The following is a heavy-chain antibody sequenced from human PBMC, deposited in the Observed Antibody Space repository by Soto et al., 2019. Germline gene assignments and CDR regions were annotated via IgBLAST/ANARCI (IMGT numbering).Heavy chain of an antibody. CDR3: VRGGRSSHDAFGI. CDR2: IRNRAYNYNT. V-gene: IGHV3-72*01. CDR1: GFTFSDHY. D-gene: IGHD2-2*01. J-gene: IGHJ3*02. Sequence: HPGGSLRLSCAASGFTFSDHYMEWVRQAPGKGLEWVGRIRNRAYNYNTDYAASVKDRFIISRDDSKNSQYLQLNSLKTEDTAVYYCVRGGRSSHDAFGIWGQGTMVTVSS.